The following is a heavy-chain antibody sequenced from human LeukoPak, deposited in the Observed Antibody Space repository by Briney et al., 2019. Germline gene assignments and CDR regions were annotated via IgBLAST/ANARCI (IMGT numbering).Heavy chain of an antibody. CDR2: ISSSSYI. V-gene: IGHV3-21*01. Sequence: GGSLRLSCAASGFTFSSYSMNWVRQAPGKGLEWVSSISSSSYIYYADSVKGRFTISRDNAKNSLYLQMNSLRAEDTAVYYCARDLGDCSSTSCYVVYYYYMDVWGKGTTVTVSS. CDR1: GFTFSSYS. J-gene: IGHJ6*03. D-gene: IGHD2-2*01. CDR3: ARDLGDCSSTSCYVVYYYYMDV.